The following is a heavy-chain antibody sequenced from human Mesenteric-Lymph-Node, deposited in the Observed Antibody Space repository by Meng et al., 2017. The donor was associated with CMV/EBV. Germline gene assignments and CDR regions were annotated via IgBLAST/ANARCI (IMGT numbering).Heavy chain of an antibody. V-gene: IGHV3-30*02. Sequence: GGSLRPSCAALGFTFSNYAMHWVRQAPGKGLEWVAFIRYDGSDKYYPDSVKGRFSISRDNSKNTASLQMNSLRAEDTAVYYCATVRFKKSVIKGGMDVWGQGTAVTVSS. CDR1: GFTFSNYA. D-gene: IGHD5/OR15-5a*01. J-gene: IGHJ6*02. CDR3: ATVRFKKSVIKGGMDV. CDR2: IRYDGSDK.